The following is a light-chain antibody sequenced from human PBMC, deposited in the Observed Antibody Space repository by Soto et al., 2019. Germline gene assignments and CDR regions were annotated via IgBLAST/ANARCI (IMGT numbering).Light chain of an antibody. CDR2: GTS. J-gene: IGKJ4*01. CDR3: QQYGSSPLT. CDR1: QSVASTY. Sequence: EIVLTQSPGTLSLSPGERATLSRRASQSVASTYLGWYQHKRGQAPRLLIYGTSIRATGIPDRFVGSGSGTDFTLTINRLEPEDLAVYYCQQYGSSPLTFGGGTKVQIK. V-gene: IGKV3-20*01.